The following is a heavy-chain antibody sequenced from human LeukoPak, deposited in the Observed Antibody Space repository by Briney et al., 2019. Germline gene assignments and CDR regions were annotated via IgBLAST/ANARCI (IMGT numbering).Heavy chain of an antibody. CDR3: ARDRRDDYGDYVYWYFDL. CDR2: IYHSGST. J-gene: IGHJ2*01. V-gene: IGHV4-30-2*05. Sequence: SQTLSLTCTVSGGSISSGGYYWSWIRQPPGKGLEWIGYIYHSGSTYYNPSLKSRVTISVDTSKNQFSLKLSSVTAADTAVYYCARDRRDDYGDYVYWYFDLWGRGTLVTVSS. D-gene: IGHD4-17*01. CDR1: GGSISSGGYY.